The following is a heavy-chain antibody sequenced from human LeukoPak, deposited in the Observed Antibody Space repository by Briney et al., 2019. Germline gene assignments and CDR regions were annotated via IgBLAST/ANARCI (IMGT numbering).Heavy chain of an antibody. CDR2: ISSSSGYI. D-gene: IGHD3-22*01. CDR1: GFTFSSYS. CDR3: ASGNYYDSSGYPY. V-gene: IGHV3-21*01. Sequence: GGSLRLSWAASGFTFSSYSMNLVRQAPRKGLEWVSSISSSSGYIYYADSVKGRFTISRDNAKNPLYLQMNSLRAEDTAVYYCASGNYYDSSGYPYWGQGTLVTASS. J-gene: IGHJ4*02.